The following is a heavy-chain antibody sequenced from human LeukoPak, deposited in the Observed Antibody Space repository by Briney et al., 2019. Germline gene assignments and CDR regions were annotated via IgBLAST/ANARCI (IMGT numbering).Heavy chain of an antibody. D-gene: IGHD3-3*01. CDR1: GFTFRTYG. V-gene: IGHV3-30*18. J-gene: IGHJ4*02. Sequence: PGGSLRLSCAASGFTFRTYGMRWVRQAPGKGLEWVASISYDGSNKYYIDSVRGRFTILRDNSKNTLFLQMNKLTADDTAVYYGAKGSIAYDFWSGLGHGYWGQGTLVTVSS. CDR3: AKGSIAYDFWSGLGHGY. CDR2: ISYDGSNK.